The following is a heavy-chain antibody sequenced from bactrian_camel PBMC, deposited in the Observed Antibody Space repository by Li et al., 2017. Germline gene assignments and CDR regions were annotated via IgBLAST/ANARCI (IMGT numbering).Heavy chain of an antibody. CDR3: AADQWAFGLGSAYRY. CDR2: IMEGGGST. J-gene: IGHJ4*01. CDR1: GFTFTTNY. D-gene: IGHD4*01. V-gene: IGHV3S28*01. Sequence: QLVESGGGLVQPGGSLRLSCATSGFTFTTNYMNWVRQAPGKGLEWVSAIMEGGGSTYYADSVKGRFTVSRDNAKNTLYLQMDSLKPEDTAIYYCAADQWAFGLGSAYRYWGQGTQVTVS.